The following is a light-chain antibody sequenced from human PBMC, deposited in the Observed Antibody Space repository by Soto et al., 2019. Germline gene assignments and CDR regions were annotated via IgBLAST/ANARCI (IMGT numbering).Light chain of an antibody. CDR1: QSILSSSNNKNY. CDR3: QQYYSTPPT. CDR2: WAS. J-gene: IGKJ4*01. Sequence: DIVMTQSPDSLTVSLGERATINCKSSQSILSSSNNKNYLVWYQQKPGQPPKVLINWASTRESGVPDRFSGSGSGADFTLTMSSLQVEDVAVYYFQQYYSTPPTCGGGAKREIK. V-gene: IGKV4-1*01.